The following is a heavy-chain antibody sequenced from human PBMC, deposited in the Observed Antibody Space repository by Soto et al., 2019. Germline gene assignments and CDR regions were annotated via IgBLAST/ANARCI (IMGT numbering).Heavy chain of an antibody. V-gene: IGHV4-59*01. CDR2: IYYSGST. D-gene: IGHD5-12*01. CDR3: ARAGRSMVATWDY. CDR1: GGSISSYY. J-gene: IGHJ4*02. Sequence: SETLSLTCTVSGGSISSYYWSWIRQPPGKGLEWIGYIYYSGSTNYNPSLKSRVTISVDTSKNQFSLKLSSVTAADTAVYYCARAGRSMVATWDYWGQGTLVTVSS.